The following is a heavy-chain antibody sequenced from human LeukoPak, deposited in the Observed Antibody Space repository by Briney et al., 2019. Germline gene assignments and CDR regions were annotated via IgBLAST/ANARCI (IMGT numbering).Heavy chain of an antibody. V-gene: IGHV3-11*01. CDR3: ARARGSYSFDY. D-gene: IGHD1-26*01. J-gene: IGHJ4*02. CDR2: ISSSSSTM. CDR1: GFTFSDYY. Sequence: PGGSLRLSCAASGFTFSDYYMGWIRQAPGKGLEWVSHISSSSSTMYYADSEKGRFTISRDNAKNSLYLQMNGLRVEDTAVYYCARARGSYSFDYWGQGTLVTVSS.